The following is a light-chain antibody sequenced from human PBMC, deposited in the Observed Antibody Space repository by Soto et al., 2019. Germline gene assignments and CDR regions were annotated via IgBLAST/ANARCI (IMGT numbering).Light chain of an antibody. CDR3: QQYNSLWT. V-gene: IGKV1-5*03. Sequence: DIQMTQSPSTLSASVGDRVTITCRASQSISSWLAWYQQKPGKAPKLLIYKASSLESGVPSRFSGSGSGTEFPLTISSLQPDDFATYYCQQYNSLWTFGQGTQVEIK. CDR2: KAS. CDR1: QSISSW. J-gene: IGKJ1*01.